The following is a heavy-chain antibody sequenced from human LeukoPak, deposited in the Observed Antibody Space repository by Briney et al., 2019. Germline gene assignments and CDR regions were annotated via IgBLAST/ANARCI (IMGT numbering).Heavy chain of an antibody. V-gene: IGHV3-15*01. CDR1: GFTLINTW. CDR3: AKSSGSYYFDY. Sequence: GGSLRLSCAASGFTLINTWISWVRQAPGKGLEWVGHIKSKTDGGTTDYGAPVNGRFTISRDNSKNTLYLQMNSLRAEDTAVYYCAKSSGSYYFDYWGQGTLVTVSS. J-gene: IGHJ4*02. D-gene: IGHD1-26*01. CDR2: IKSKTDGGTT.